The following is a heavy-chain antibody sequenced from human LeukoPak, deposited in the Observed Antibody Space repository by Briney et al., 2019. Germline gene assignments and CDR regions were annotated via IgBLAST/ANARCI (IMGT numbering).Heavy chain of an antibody. J-gene: IGHJ4*02. CDR1: GYTFTSYD. Sequence: ASVKVSCKASGYTFTSYDINWVRQATGQGLEWMGWMNPNSGNTGYAQKFQGRVTITRNTSISTAYMELSSLRAEDTAVYYCAKHWNSAYYNFDHWGQGTLVTVSS. D-gene: IGHD3-22*01. V-gene: IGHV1-8*03. CDR2: MNPNSGNT. CDR3: AKHWNSAYYNFDH.